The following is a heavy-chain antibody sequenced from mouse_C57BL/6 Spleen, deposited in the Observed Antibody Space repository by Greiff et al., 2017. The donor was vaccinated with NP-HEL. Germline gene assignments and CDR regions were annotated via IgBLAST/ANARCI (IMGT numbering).Heavy chain of an antibody. Sequence: VQLQQSGAELVKPGASVKISCKASGYAFSSYWMNWVKQRPGKGLEWIGQIYPGDGDTNYNGKFKGKATLTADKSSSTAYMQLSSLTSEDSAVYFCARGGKTAQATFDYWGQGTTLTVSS. CDR1: GYAFSSYW. V-gene: IGHV1-80*01. CDR2: IYPGDGDT. CDR3: ARGGKTAQATFDY. J-gene: IGHJ2*01. D-gene: IGHD3-2*02.